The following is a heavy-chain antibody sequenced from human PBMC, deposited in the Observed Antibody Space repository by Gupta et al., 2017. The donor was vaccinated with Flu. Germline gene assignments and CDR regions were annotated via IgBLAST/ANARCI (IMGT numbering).Heavy chain of an antibody. D-gene: IGHD6-25*01. CDR2: ISDHGSNK. CDR3: AKDRLDYYFDY. V-gene: IGHV3-30*18. J-gene: IGHJ4*02. CDR1: GFTFSSYG. Sequence: QVQLVESGGGVVQPGRSLRLSCAASGFTFSSYGMHWVRQAPGKGLEWVAIISDHGSNKYYADSVKSRFTISRDNSKNTLYLQMNSLRAEDTAIYYCAKDRLDYYFDYWGQGTLVTVSS.